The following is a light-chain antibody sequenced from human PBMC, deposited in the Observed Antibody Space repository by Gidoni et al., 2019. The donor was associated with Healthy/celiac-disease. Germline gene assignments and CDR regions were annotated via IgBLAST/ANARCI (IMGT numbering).Light chain of an antibody. Sequence: IQLTQSPSTLSASVGDRVTITCRASQSISSWLAWYQQKPGKAPKLLIYQASNLESGVPSRFSGSGSGTEFTLTISSLQPDDFATYYCQQYNSYSPLTFGGGTKVEIK. J-gene: IGKJ4*01. CDR2: QAS. V-gene: IGKV1-5*03. CDR3: QQYNSYSPLT. CDR1: QSISSW.